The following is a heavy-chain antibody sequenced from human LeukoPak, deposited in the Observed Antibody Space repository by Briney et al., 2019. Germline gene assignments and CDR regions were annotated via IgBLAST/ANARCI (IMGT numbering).Heavy chain of an antibody. CDR2: INPNSGGT. V-gene: IGHV1-2*02. D-gene: IGHD1-20*01. CDR1: GYTFTGYY. Sequence: ASVKVSCKASGYTFTGYYMHWVRQAPGQGLEWMGWINPNSGGTNYAQKFQGRVTMTRDTSISTAYMELSRLRSDDTAVYYCARDDNWVSPFDYWGQGTLVTVSS. CDR3: ARDDNWVSPFDY. J-gene: IGHJ4*02.